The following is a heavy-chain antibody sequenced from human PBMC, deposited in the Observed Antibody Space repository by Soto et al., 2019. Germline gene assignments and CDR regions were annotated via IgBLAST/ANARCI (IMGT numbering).Heavy chain of an antibody. J-gene: IGHJ4*02. CDR3: AGGGDKNCSSTSCYAGLNFDY. CDR2: IYYSGST. D-gene: IGHD2-2*01. V-gene: IGHV4-30-4*01. CDR1: GGSISSGDYY. Sequence: SETLSLTCTVSGGSISSGDYYWSWIRQPPGKGLEWIGYIYYSGSTYYNPSLKSRVTISVDTSKNQFSLKLSSVTAADTAVYYCAGGGDKNCSSTSCYAGLNFDYWGQGTLVTVSS.